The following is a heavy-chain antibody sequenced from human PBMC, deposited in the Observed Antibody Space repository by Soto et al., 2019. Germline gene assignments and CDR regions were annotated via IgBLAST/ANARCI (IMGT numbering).Heavy chain of an antibody. D-gene: IGHD5-12*01. CDR1: GFTFGGYP. J-gene: IGHJ4*02. CDR3: TRGYGGYETSPHFFDF. V-gene: IGHV3-49*03. Sequence: PGGSLRLSCTASGFTFGGYPMTWLRQAPGKGLEWVGFIRGKAYGGTTEYAASVQGRFIISRDDSKRIVYLQMNSLRTEDTAVYFCTRGYGGYETSPHFFDFWGQGTLVTVSS. CDR2: IRGKAYGGTT.